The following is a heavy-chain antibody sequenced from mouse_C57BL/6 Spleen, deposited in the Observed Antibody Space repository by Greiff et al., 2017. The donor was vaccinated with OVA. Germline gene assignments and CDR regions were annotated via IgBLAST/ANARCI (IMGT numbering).Heavy chain of an antibody. CDR1: GYTFTSYG. Sequence: VQLQQSGAELVRPGSSVKMSCKTSGYTFTSYGINWVKQRPGRGLEWIGRIDPNSGGTKYNEKFKSKATLTVDKPSSTAYMQLSSLTSEDSAVYYCAREGPYDGYYDYFDYWGQGTTLTVSS. V-gene: IGHV1-72*01. CDR2: IDPNSGGT. D-gene: IGHD2-3*01. CDR3: AREGPYDGYYDYFDY. J-gene: IGHJ2*01.